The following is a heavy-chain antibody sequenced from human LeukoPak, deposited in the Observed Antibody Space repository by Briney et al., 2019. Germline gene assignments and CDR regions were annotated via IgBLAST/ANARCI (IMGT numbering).Heavy chain of an antibody. Sequence: ASVKVSCKASGYTFTGYYMHWVRQAPGQGLEWMGWINPNSGGTNYAQKFQGRVTMTRDTSTSTVYMELSSLRSEDTAVYYCARGSLYMSGGLRRYYFDYWGQGTLVTVSS. J-gene: IGHJ4*02. V-gene: IGHV1-2*02. CDR1: GYTFTGYY. D-gene: IGHD3-16*01. CDR2: INPNSGGT. CDR3: ARGSLYMSGGLRRYYFDY.